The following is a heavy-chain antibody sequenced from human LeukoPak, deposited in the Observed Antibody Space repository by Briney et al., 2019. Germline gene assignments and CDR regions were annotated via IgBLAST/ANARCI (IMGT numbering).Heavy chain of an antibody. J-gene: IGHJ4*02. Sequence: PGGSLRLSCAASGFTFSNAWMSWVRQAPGKGLEWVGRIKSKTDGGTTDYAAPVKGRFTISRDDSKNTLYLQMNSLKTEDTAVYYCTTIEQLGWFDFDYWGQGTLVTVSS. CDR1: GFTFSNAW. D-gene: IGHD6-6*01. CDR2: IKSKTDGGTT. CDR3: TTIEQLGWFDFDY. V-gene: IGHV3-15*01.